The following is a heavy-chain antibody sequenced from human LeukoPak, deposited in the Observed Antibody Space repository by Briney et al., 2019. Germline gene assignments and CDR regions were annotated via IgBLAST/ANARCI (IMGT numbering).Heavy chain of an antibody. CDR3: AKSPTGTTSWFDP. CDR2: VYGNGNT. CDR1: GFTVRNNY. V-gene: IGHV3-53*01. D-gene: IGHD1-7*01. J-gene: IGHJ5*02. Sequence: GGSLRLSCAASGFTVRNNYMAWVRQAPGQGLEFVSVVYGNGNTYYADSVKGRFTISRDNSKNTLYLQMNSLRAEDTAVYYCAKSPTGTTSWFDPWGQGTLVTVSS.